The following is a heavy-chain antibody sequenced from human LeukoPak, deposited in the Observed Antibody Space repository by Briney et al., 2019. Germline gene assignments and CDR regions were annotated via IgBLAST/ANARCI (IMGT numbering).Heavy chain of an antibody. CDR1: GFTFSSYG. J-gene: IGHJ4*02. Sequence: PGGSLRLSCAASGFTFSSYGMHWVRQAPGKGLEWVAVISYDGSNKYYADSVKGRFTISRDNSKNTLYLQMNSLRAEDTAVYYCAKEKEMATTLFDYWGQGTLVAVSS. V-gene: IGHV3-30*18. D-gene: IGHD5-24*01. CDR3: AKEKEMATTLFDY. CDR2: ISYDGSNK.